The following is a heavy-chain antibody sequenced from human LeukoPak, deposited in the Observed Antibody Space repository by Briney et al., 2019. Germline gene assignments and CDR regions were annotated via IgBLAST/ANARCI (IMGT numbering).Heavy chain of an antibody. CDR2: INPNSGGT. CDR1: GYTFTGCY. V-gene: IGHV1-2*02. D-gene: IGHD5-18*01. Sequence: ASVKVSCKASGYTFTGCYMHCVRQAPGQGLEWMGWINPNSGGTNYAQKFQGRVTMTRDTSISTAYMELSRLGSDDTAVYYCARWSRYSYGSDAFDIWGQGTMVTVSS. J-gene: IGHJ3*02. CDR3: ARWSRYSYGSDAFDI.